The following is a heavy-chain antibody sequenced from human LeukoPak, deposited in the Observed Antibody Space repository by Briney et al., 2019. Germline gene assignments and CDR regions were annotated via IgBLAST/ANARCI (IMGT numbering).Heavy chain of an antibody. D-gene: IGHD2-15*01. V-gene: IGHV4-4*09. CDR2: IYSSVST. Sequence: ETLSLTCTVSGDSINDHYWSWIRQPPGEGLEWIGYIYSSVSTNYNPSLKSRVTRSIDTSKSQFSLKLASVTAADPGVYYCARQTCRGATCYRVDQYYYMDVWGKGTTVTVSS. CDR1: GDSINDHY. CDR3: ARQTCRGATCYRVDQYYYMDV. J-gene: IGHJ6*03.